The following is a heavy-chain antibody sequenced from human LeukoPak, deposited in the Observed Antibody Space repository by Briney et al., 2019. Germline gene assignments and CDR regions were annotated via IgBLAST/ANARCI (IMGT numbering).Heavy chain of an antibody. CDR2: IYYSGST. D-gene: IGHD5-24*01. Sequence: SETLSLTCTVSGGSISSHYWSWIRQPPGKGLEWIGYIYYSGSTNYNPSLKSRVTISVDTSKNQFSLKLSSVTAADTAVYYCARIFNYLFDHWGHGTLVTVSS. J-gene: IGHJ4*01. CDR1: GGSISSHY. CDR3: ARIFNYLFDH. V-gene: IGHV4-59*11.